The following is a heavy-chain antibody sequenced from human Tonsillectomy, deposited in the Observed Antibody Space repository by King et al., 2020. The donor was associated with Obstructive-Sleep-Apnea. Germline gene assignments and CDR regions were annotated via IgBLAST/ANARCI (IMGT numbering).Heavy chain of an antibody. D-gene: IGHD1-26*01. Sequence: QLQESGPGLVKPSQTLSLTCTVSGGSISSGGYYWSWIRQHPGKGLDRIGYIYYSGTTYYNPYLKSRVTISADTSKNQFSLKLSSVTAADTAVYYCARAGSWETVPDFDYWGQGTLVTVSS. CDR3: ARAGSWETVPDFDY. V-gene: IGHV4-31*03. CDR1: GGSISSGGYY. CDR2: IYYSGTT. J-gene: IGHJ4*02.